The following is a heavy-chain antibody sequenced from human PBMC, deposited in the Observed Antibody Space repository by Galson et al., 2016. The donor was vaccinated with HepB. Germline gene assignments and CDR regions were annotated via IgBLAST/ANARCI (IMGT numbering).Heavy chain of an antibody. CDR2: FGDGGDI. Sequence: SLRLSCAASGFTLSSYWMSWVRLAPGKGPEWVSTFGDGGDIYYADSVKGRFTISRDNSRNTLYLQMNSLRDEDTAIYFCARDGNHGYDMDYWGQGTLVTVSS. CDR1: GFTLSSYW. J-gene: IGHJ4*02. V-gene: IGHV3-23*01. D-gene: IGHD1-14*01. CDR3: ARDGNHGYDMDY.